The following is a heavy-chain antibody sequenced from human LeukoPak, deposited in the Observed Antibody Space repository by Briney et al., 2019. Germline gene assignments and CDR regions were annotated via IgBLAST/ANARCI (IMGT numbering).Heavy chain of an antibody. D-gene: IGHD3-22*01. J-gene: IGHJ4*02. V-gene: IGHV1-8*01. CDR1: GYTFTSYD. CDR3: ARGYYYDSSFFDY. CDR2: MNPNSGNT. Sequence: VASVKVSCKASGYTFTSYDIDWVRQATGQGLEWMGWMNPNSGNTGYAQKFQGRVTMTRNTSISTAYMELSSLRSEDTAVYYCARGYYYDSSFFDYWGQGTLVTVSS.